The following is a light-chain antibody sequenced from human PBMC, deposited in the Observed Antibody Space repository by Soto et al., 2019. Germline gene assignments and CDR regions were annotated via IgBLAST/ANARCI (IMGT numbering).Light chain of an antibody. CDR1: SSVVGGSNL. CDR2: EVS. Sequence: SVLNKLASVSGSHGQSITFSCNRTSSVVGGSNLVSWYQQHPGKAPKLLIYEVSKRPSGVSNRFSGSKSGNTASLAISWLQAEDEADYYCCSYAGSSTHVFGTGTKVTVL. CDR3: CSYAGSSTHV. J-gene: IGLJ1*01. V-gene: IGLV2-23*02.